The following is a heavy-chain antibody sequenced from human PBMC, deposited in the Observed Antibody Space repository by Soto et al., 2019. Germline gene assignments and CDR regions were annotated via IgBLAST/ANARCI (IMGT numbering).Heavy chain of an antibody. CDR2: INPGNGNT. D-gene: IGHD3-16*02. Sequence: ASVKVSCKASGYTFTNYAMHWMRQAPGQRLEWMGWINPGNGNTKYSQKFQGRVTITRDTSASTAYVELSSLRTEDTAVYYCARGLGGYLDYVDYLGQGTLVTVSS. CDR3: ARGLGGYLDYVDY. J-gene: IGHJ4*02. V-gene: IGHV1-3*01. CDR1: GYTFTNYA.